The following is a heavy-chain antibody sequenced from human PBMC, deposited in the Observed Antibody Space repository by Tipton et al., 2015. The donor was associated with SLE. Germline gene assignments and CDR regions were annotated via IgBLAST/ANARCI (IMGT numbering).Heavy chain of an antibody. CDR3: ARDSARRYCSGGSCYCYYYGMDV. D-gene: IGHD2-15*01. CDR1: GFTFSSYW. Sequence: SLRLSCAASGFTFSSYWMSWVRQAPGKGLEWVANIKQDGSEKYYVDSVKGRFTISRDNAKNSLYLQMNSLRAEDTAVYYCARDSARRYCSGGSCYCYYYGMDVWGQGTTVTVSS. V-gene: IGHV3-7*01. CDR2: IKQDGSEK. J-gene: IGHJ6*02.